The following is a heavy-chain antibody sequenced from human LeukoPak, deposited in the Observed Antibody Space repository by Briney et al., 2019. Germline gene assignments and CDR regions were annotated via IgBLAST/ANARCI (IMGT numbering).Heavy chain of an antibody. CDR3: ARGRRDYCSGGSCYYFDY. J-gene: IGHJ4*02. V-gene: IGHV4-34*01. CDR1: GGSISGYY. D-gene: IGHD2-15*01. Sequence: SETLSLTCTVSGGSISGYYWSWIRQPPGKGLEWIGEINHSGSTNYNPSLKSRVTISVDTSKNQFSLKLSSVTAADTAVYYCARGRRDYCSGGSCYYFDYWGQGTLVTVSS. CDR2: INHSGST.